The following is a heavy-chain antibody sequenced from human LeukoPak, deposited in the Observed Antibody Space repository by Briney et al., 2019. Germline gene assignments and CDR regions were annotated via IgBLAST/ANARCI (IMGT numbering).Heavy chain of an antibody. J-gene: IGHJ4*02. CDR2: ISSSSSYT. V-gene: IGHV3-11*03. D-gene: IGHD3-22*01. Sequence: GGSLRLSCAASGFTFSDYYMSWIRQAPGKGLEWVSYISSSSSYTNYADSVKGRFTISRDNAKNSLYLQMNSLRAEDTAVYYCARVYYDSSGYYYTFDYWGQGTLDTVSS. CDR3: ARVYYDSSGYYYTFDY. CDR1: GFTFSDYY.